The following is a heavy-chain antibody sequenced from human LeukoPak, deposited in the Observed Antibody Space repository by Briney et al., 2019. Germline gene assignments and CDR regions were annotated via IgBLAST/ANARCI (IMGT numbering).Heavy chain of an antibody. CDR1: GFTFSGHW. Sequence: GGSLRLSCAASGFTFSGHWMSWVRQPPGKGLEWVANINQGGSDKYYVDSVKGRFTISRDNANNLLYLQMNSLRGEDTAVYYCTRDRSRAEDDWGQGTLVTVSS. CDR2: INQGGSDK. D-gene: IGHD1-14*01. CDR3: TRDRSRAEDD. V-gene: IGHV3-7*01. J-gene: IGHJ4*02.